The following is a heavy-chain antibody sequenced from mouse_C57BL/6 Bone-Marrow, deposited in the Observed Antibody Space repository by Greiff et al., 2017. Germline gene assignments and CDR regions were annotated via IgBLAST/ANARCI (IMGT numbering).Heavy chain of an antibody. CDR3: TLYGNYEDY. CDR1: GFNIKDDY. J-gene: IGHJ2*01. D-gene: IGHD2-1*01. V-gene: IGHV14-4*01. Sequence: VQLQQSGAELVRPGASVKLSCTASGFNIKDDYMHWVKQRPEQGLEWIGWIDPENGDTEYASKFQGKATITADTSSNTAYLQLSSLTSEDTAVYYCTLYGNYEDYWGQGTTLTVSS. CDR2: IDPENGDT.